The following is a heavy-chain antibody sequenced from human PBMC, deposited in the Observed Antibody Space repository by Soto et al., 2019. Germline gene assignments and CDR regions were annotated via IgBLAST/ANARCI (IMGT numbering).Heavy chain of an antibody. D-gene: IGHD6-6*01. CDR1: GGSISSGGYY. Sequence: QVQLQESGPGLVKPSQTLSLTGTVSGGSISSGGYYWSWIRQHPGKALEWIGYIYSSGSTYYNPSLKSRVTISVDTSKNQFSLKLSSVTAADTAVYYCARDRGGSSSHDNWFDHWGQGTLVTVSS. J-gene: IGHJ5*02. V-gene: IGHV4-31*03. CDR2: IYSSGST. CDR3: ARDRGGSSSHDNWFDH.